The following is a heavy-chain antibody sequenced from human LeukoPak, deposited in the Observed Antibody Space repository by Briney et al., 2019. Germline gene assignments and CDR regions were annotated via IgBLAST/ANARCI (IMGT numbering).Heavy chain of an antibody. CDR1: GFIFSSYS. CDR2: ISSSSSYI. CDR3: ARERPRTRDAFDI. J-gene: IGHJ3*02. V-gene: IGHV3-21*01. D-gene: IGHD6-6*01. Sequence: GGSLRLSCAASGFIFSSYSMNWVRQAPGKGLEWVSSISSSSSYIYYADSVKGRFTISRDNAKNSLYLQMNSLRAEDTAVYYCARERPRTRDAFDIWGQGTMVTVSS.